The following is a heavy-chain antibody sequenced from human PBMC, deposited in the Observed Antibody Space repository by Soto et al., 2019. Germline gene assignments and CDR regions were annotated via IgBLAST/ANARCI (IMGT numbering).Heavy chain of an antibody. D-gene: IGHD3-3*01. CDR1: GFIFNTYS. CDR3: ARFGLVTFDC. J-gene: IGHJ4*02. Sequence: EMQLVESGGGLVKPGGSLRLSCAAPGFIFNTYSMDWVRQAPGKGLEWVASISPSGSYMYYGDSLKGRFTVSRDNAKTSLYLQMDSLRADDTAIYYCARFGLVTFDCWGQGTLVTVSS. CDR2: ISPSGSYM. V-gene: IGHV3-21*01.